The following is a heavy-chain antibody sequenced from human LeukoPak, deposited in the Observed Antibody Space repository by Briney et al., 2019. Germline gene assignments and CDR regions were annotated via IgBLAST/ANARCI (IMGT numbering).Heavy chain of an antibody. D-gene: IGHD5-24*01. J-gene: IGHJ5*02. Sequence: SGPALVKPTQTLTLTRTFSGFSLSTSGMCVSWIRQPPGKALEWLARIDWDDDKYYSTSLKTRLTISKDTSKNQVVLTMTNMDPVDTATYYCARIRLEWLGLVMDSWGQGTLVTVSS. CDR1: GFSLSTSGMC. CDR2: IDWDDDK. V-gene: IGHV2-70*11. CDR3: ARIRLEWLGLVMDS.